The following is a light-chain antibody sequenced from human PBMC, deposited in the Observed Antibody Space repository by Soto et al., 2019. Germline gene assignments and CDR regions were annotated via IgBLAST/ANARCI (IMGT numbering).Light chain of an antibody. V-gene: IGLV6-57*02. J-gene: IGLJ2*01. CDR1: SGSIASGY. Sequence: NFMLTQPHSVSESPGKTVTISCTGSSGSIASGYVQWYQQRPGSAPTTLIYEDNRRPAGVPDRFSGSIDSSSNSASLTISGLRREDGADYYCQSSDGNNMVFGGGTKLTVL. CDR3: QSSDGNNMV. CDR2: EDN.